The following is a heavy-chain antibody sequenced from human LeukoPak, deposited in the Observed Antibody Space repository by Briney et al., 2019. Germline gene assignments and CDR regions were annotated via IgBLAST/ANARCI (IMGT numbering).Heavy chain of an antibody. CDR3: ARGWYCSSASCYTSNPFDY. D-gene: IGHD2-2*02. V-gene: IGHV4-34*01. Sequence: SETLSLTCAVYGGSFSGYCWSWIRQPPGKGLEWIGEINHSGSTNYNPSLKSRVTISVDTSKSQFSLKLSSVTAADTAVYYCARGWYCSSASCYTSNPFDYWGQGTLVTVSS. CDR2: INHSGST. J-gene: IGHJ4*02. CDR1: GGSFSGYC.